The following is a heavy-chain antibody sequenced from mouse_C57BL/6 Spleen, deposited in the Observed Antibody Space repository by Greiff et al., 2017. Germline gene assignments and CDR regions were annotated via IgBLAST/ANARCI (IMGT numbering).Heavy chain of an antibody. CDR3: ARHSRYYAMDY. J-gene: IGHJ4*01. V-gene: IGHV5-16*01. CDR1: GFTFSDYY. CDR2: INYDGSST. Sequence: EVMLVASEGGLVQPGSSMKLSCTASGFTFSDYYMAWVRQVPEKGLEWVANINYDGSSTYYLDSLKSRFIISRDNAKNILYLQMSSLKSEDTATYYCARHSRYYAMDYWGQGTSVTVSS.